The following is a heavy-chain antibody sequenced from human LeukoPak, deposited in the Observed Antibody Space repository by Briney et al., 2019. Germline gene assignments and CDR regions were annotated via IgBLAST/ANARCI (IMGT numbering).Heavy chain of an antibody. CDR2: IKQDGSEK. D-gene: IGHD3-10*01. Sequence: GGSLTLSCAASGFTLSSYWMSWVRQAPGKGLEWVAYIKQDGSEKYYVDSVKGRFIISRDNDKNSLYLQMNSLRAEDTAVYYCASSLWFGRYYFDYWGQGTLVTASS. CDR1: GFTLSSYW. V-gene: IGHV3-7*01. CDR3: ASSLWFGRYYFDY. J-gene: IGHJ4*02.